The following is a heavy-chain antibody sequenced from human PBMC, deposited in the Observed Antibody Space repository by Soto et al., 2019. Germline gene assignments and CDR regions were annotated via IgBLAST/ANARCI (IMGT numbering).Heavy chain of an antibody. CDR3: ARDSYYDILTGYSEYWYFDL. J-gene: IGHJ2*01. D-gene: IGHD3-9*01. V-gene: IGHV1-69*02. CDR2: IIPILGIA. Sequence: QVQLVQSGAEVKKPGSSVKVSCKASGGTFSSYTISWVRQAPGQGLEWMGRIIPILGIANYAQKFQGRVTITADKSTRTAYMELISLRSEDTAVYYCARDSYYDILTGYSEYWYFDLWGRGTLVTVSS. CDR1: GGTFSSYT.